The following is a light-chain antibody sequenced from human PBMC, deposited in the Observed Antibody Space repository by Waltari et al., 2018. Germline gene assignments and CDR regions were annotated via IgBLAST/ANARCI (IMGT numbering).Light chain of an antibody. V-gene: IGKV1-39*01. CDR2: AAS. CDR3: QQSYISPEA. J-gene: IGKJ3*01. CDR1: QSIGKY. Sequence: DIQMTQSPSTLSASVGHRVTITCRASQSIGKYLNWYQQKPGKAPKLLIFAASSLYSGVPSRFSCSGSGTDFTLSISSLQPEDFATYYCQQSYISPEAFGPGTKVDIK.